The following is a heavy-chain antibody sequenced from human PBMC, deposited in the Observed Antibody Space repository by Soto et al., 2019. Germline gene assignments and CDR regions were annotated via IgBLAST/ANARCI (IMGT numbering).Heavy chain of an antibody. V-gene: IGHV1-69*13. Sequence: GASVKVSCKASGGTFSSYAISWVRQAPGQGLEWMGGIIPIFGTANYAQKFQGRVTITADESTSTAYMELSSLRSEDTAVYYCARDLQDLGYYYGMDVWGQGTTVTVSS. CDR3: ARDLQDLGYYYGMDV. J-gene: IGHJ6*02. CDR1: GGTFSSYA. D-gene: IGHD1-1*01. CDR2: IIPIFGTA.